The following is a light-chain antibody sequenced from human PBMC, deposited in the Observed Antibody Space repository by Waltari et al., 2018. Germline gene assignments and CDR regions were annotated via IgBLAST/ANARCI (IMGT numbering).Light chain of an antibody. CDR1: SSNVGLNS. CDR3: AVWDDSLGTFV. V-gene: IGLV1-47*01. J-gene: IGLJ1*01. CDR2: RDN. Sequence: QSVLTQPPSASGTPGQRATIPCSGRSSNVGLNSLYWYQQNPGPAPNLLIDRDNQRPSGVPDRFSGSKSGASASLAVSGLRSEDEADYYCAVWDDSLGTFVFGTGTQVTVL.